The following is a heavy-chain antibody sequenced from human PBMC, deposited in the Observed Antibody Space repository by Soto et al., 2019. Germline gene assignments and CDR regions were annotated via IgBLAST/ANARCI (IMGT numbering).Heavy chain of an antibody. J-gene: IGHJ6*02. D-gene: IGHD4-17*01. V-gene: IGHV4-31*03. Sequence: SETLCLTCTVSGGTISSGGYYWSWIRQHPGKGLEWIGYIYYSGSTYYNPSLKSRVTISVDTSKNQFSLKLSSVTAADTAVYYCARVAGDYGSNYYYYYGMDVWGQGTTVTVSS. CDR1: GGTISSGGYY. CDR3: ARVAGDYGSNYYYYYGMDV. CDR2: IYYSGST.